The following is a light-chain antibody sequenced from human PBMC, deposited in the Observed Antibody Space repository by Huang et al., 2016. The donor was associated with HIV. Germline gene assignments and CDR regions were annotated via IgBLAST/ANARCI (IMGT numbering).Light chain of an antibody. J-gene: IGKJ3*01. CDR1: QTISHDSDSRNY. CDR2: WAS. Sequence: DIVMTPSPDSLAVSLGGRATINCKSSQTISHDSDSRNYLAWYQQKPGQPPKLLSHWASRRKSGVPERFVGSGSGTDFTLTISSLEAEDVAVYYCQQYYSSPFTFGPGTNVDI. V-gene: IGKV4-1*01. CDR3: QQYYSSPFT.